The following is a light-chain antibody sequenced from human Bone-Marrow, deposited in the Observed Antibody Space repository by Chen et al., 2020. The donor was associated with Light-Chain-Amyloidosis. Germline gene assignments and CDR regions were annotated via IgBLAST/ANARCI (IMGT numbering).Light chain of an antibody. CDR1: NIGSTS. CDR2: DDS. V-gene: IGLV3-21*02. Sequence: SYVLTQPSSVSVAPGQTATIACGGNNIGSTSVHWYQQTPGQAPLLVVYDDSDRPSGIPVRLSGSKSGNTATLTISRVEAGDEADYYCQVWDRSSDRPVFGGGTKLTVL. CDR3: QVWDRSSDRPV. J-gene: IGLJ3*02.